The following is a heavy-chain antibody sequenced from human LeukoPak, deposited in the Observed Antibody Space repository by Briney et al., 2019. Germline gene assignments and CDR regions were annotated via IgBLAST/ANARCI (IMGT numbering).Heavy chain of an antibody. CDR3: ARVGPNDDYYGSGSYYSGLYFDY. V-gene: IGHV3-7*01. D-gene: IGHD3-10*01. CDR1: GFTFSSYW. Sequence: GGSLRLSCAASGFTFSSYWMSWVRQAPGKGLEWVANIKQDGSEKYYVDSVKGRFTISRDNAKNSLYLQMNSLRAEDTAVYYCARVGPNDDYYGSGSYYSGLYFDYWGQGTLVTVSS. J-gene: IGHJ4*02. CDR2: IKQDGSEK.